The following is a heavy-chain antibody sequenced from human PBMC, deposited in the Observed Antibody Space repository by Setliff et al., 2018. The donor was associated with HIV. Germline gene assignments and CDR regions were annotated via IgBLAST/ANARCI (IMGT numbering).Heavy chain of an antibody. Sequence: SETLSLTCSVSGISINGCYWSWIRQSPRTRLEWIGYVSSIGNTNYNPSLKSRVTISVDTSKNQLSLQLNSVTAADTAVYFCARTRAPYFFDFWGQGAQVTVSS. V-gene: IGHV4-4*08. CDR2: VSSIGNT. CDR3: ARTRAPYFFDF. D-gene: IGHD1-26*01. J-gene: IGHJ4*02. CDR1: GISINGCY.